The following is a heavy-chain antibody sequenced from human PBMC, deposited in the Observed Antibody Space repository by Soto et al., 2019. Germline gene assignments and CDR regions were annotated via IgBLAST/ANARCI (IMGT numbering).Heavy chain of an antibody. CDR1: GGSFSGYY. CDR2: INHSGST. J-gene: IGHJ4*02. Sequence: SETLSLTCAVYGGSFSGYYWSWIRQPPGKWLEWIGEINHSGSTNYNPSLKSRVTISVDTSKNQFSLELSSVTAADTAVYYCARASSGWYKGYFDYWGQGTLVNVSS. V-gene: IGHV4-34*01. D-gene: IGHD6-19*01. CDR3: ARASSGWYKGYFDY.